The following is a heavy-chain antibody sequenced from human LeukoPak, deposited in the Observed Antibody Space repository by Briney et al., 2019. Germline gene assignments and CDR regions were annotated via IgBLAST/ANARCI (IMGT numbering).Heavy chain of an antibody. CDR1: GYTFTSYG. V-gene: IGHV1-2*02. CDR2: INPNSGGT. CDR3: ARDPQGDYYYYYYMDV. J-gene: IGHJ6*03. Sequence: GASVKVSCKASGYTFTSYGISWVRQAPGQGLEWMGWINPNSGGTNYAQKFQGRLTMTRDTSISTAYMGLSRLRSDDTAVYYCARDPQGDYYYYYYMDVWGKGTTVTVSS.